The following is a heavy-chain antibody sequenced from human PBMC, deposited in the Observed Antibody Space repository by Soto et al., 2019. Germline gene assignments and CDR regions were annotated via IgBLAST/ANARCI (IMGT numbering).Heavy chain of an antibody. D-gene: IGHD2-15*01. CDR3: AKGGFWVHSGLDV. CDR1: GSTFSAFC. CDR2: ISRSGDIT. V-gene: IGHV3-23*01. Sequence: EVQLLESGGALAQPGGSLRLSCAASGSTFSAFCMNWVRQAPGKGLEWVSAISRSGDITYYADSVKGRFTISRDNSKNTLYLEMNSLTVDDTAVYYCAKGGFWVHSGLDVWCQGTTVIVSS. J-gene: IGHJ6*02.